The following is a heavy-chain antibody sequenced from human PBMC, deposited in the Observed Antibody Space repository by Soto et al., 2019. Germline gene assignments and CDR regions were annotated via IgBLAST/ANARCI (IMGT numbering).Heavy chain of an antibody. CDR2: ISGSGDKT. CDR1: GFSFSNFA. J-gene: IGHJ4*02. V-gene: IGHV3-23*01. Sequence: PGGSLRLSCAASGFSFSNFAMSWVRQAPGTGLEWVSSISGSGDKTYYLDSVKGRFTISRDNSKNTLYLHMNSLGAEDTAVYYCAKTYSSGWFPRQGFDYWGQGTLVTVSS. CDR3: AKTYSSGWFPRQGFDY. D-gene: IGHD6-19*01.